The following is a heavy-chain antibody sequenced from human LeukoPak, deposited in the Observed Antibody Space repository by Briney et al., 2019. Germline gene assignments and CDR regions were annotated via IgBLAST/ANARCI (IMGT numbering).Heavy chain of an antibody. Sequence: GGSLRLSCAASGFTVSSNYMSWVRQAPGKGLEWVSVIYSGGSTYYADSVKGRFTISRDNAKNSLYLQMNSLRAEDTALYYGAKSQDYDILTGLDYWGQGTLVTVSS. V-gene: IGHV3-53*05. CDR3: AKSQDYDILTGLDY. CDR2: IYSGGST. J-gene: IGHJ4*02. D-gene: IGHD3-9*01. CDR1: GFTVSSNY.